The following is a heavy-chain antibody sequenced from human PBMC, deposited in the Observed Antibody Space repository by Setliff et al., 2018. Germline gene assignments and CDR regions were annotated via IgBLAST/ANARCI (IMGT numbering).Heavy chain of an antibody. J-gene: IGHJ6*02. CDR1: GFTFSGYW. CDR2: IKQDGSVK. CDR3: TRDQDYYGMDV. Sequence: GGSLRLSCAASGFTFSGYWMSWVRQAPGKGLEWVANIKQDGSVKNYVDSVKGRFTISRDNTKNSLYLQMNSLRGEDTAVYHCTRDQDYYGMDVWGQGTTVTVSS. V-gene: IGHV3-7*01.